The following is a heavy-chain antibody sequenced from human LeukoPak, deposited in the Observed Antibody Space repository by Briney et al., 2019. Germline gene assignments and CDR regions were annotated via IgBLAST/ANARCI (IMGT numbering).Heavy chain of an antibody. D-gene: IGHD3-3*02. J-gene: IGHJ4*02. Sequence: SETLSLTCTVSSGSISSGDYYWSWIRQPRGKGLEWIGYIYYSGSTYYNPSLKGRVTISVDTSKAQFSLKLSSVTAADTAVYYCAGIQDGYIFGVVIMDYWCQGTLVTVSS. CDR2: IYYSGST. CDR1: SGSISSGDYY. CDR3: AGIQDGYIFGVVIMDY. V-gene: IGHV4-30-4*08.